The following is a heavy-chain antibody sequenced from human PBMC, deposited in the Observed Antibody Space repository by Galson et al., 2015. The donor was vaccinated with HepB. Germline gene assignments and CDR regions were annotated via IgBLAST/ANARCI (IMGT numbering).Heavy chain of an antibody. CDR3: ARVGAVAGTHDPGGPTYYYNGMDV. J-gene: IGHJ6*02. Sequence: SVKVSCKASGGTFSSYTISWVRQAPGQGLEWMGRIIPILGIANYAQKFQGRVTITADKSTSTAYMELSSLRSEDTAVYYCARVGAVAGTHDPGGPTYYYNGMDVWGQGTTVTVSS. CDR2: IIPILGIA. V-gene: IGHV1-69*02. D-gene: IGHD6-19*01. CDR1: GGTFSSYT.